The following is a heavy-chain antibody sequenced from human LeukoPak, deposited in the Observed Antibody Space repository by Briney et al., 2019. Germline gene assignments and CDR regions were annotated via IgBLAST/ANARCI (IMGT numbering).Heavy chain of an antibody. Sequence: SETLSLTCAVYGGSFSGYYWSWIRQPPGKGLEWIGEINHSGSTNYNPSLKSRVTTSVDTSKNQFSLKLSSVTAADTAVYYCARGPLRSGYYRPNWFDPWGQGTLVTVSS. D-gene: IGHD3-3*01. CDR3: ARGPLRSGYYRPNWFDP. CDR1: GGSFSGYY. J-gene: IGHJ5*02. CDR2: INHSGST. V-gene: IGHV4-34*01.